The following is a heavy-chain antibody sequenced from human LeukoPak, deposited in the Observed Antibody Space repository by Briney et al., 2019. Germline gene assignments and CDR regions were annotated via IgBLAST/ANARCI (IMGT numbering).Heavy chain of an antibody. CDR1: GFSVSNSN. Sequence: GGSLRLSCEPPGFSVSNSNMSWVCQDPGKGLECVSVVYSGGTTHYPDSVKGRFTISRDNSKNTLYLQMSNLRVEDTAVYYCGRDWFKTGDPASWGQGTLVIVSS. CDR2: VYSGGTT. J-gene: IGHJ4*02. CDR3: GRDWFKTGDPAS. V-gene: IGHV3-66*01. D-gene: IGHD7-27*01.